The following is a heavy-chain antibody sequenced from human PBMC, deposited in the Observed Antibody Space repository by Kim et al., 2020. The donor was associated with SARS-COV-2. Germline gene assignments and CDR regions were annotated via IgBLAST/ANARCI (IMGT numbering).Heavy chain of an antibody. V-gene: IGHV3-30*07. D-gene: IGHD3-22*01. J-gene: IGHJ4*02. CDR3: ARALRPYYYDSSGYFDY. Sequence: VNGRFAIPRDKSKSTLYLQMNSRRAEDTAVYYCARALRPYYYDSSGYFDYWGQGTLVTVSS.